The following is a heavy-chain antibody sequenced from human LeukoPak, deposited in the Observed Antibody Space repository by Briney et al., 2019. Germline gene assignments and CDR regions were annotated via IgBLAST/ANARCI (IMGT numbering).Heavy chain of an antibody. CDR2: IDRDGTPR. J-gene: IGHJ4*02. D-gene: IGHD3-3*01. CDR3: VASRWSGALDF. CDR1: GVSFGEYW. V-gene: IGHV3-74*01. Sequence: GGSLRLSCAASGVSFGEYWMLWVRQVPGRGLVWIARIDRDGTPRIYADSVMGRFTVSRDNAKFALYLQMNSLKDEDTAVYYCVASRWSGALDFWGQGSLVTVSS.